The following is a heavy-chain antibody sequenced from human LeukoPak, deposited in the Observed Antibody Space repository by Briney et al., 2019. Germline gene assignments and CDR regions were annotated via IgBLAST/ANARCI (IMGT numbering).Heavy chain of an antibody. J-gene: IGHJ4*02. CDR2: IYHSRST. CDR3: ARHRWMEVYGSGSYYVDY. Sequence: PSETLSLTCTVSGGSISTSSYYWGWIRQPPGKGLEWIGSIYHSRSTYYNASLKSRATISADTSKNQCSRKLSSVTAADTAVYYGARHRWMEVYGSGSYYVDYWGQGTLVTVSS. D-gene: IGHD3-10*01. V-gene: IGHV4-39*01. CDR1: GGSISTSSYY.